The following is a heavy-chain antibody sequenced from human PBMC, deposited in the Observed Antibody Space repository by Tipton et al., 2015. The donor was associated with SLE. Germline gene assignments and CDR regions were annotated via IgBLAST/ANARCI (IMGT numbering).Heavy chain of an antibody. CDR1: GGSISSYY. V-gene: IGHV4-59*01. J-gene: IGHJ4*02. D-gene: IGHD6-19*01. Sequence: LRLSCTVSGGSISSYYWSWIRQPPGKGLEWIGYIYYSGGTNYNPSLKSRVTISVDTSKNQFSLKLSSVTAADTAVYYCASRTGIAVDYWGQGTLVTVSS. CDR2: IYYSGGT. CDR3: ASRTGIAVDY.